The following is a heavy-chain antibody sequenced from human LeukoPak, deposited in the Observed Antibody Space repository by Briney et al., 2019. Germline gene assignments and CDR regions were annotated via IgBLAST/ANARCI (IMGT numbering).Heavy chain of an antibody. CDR2: IIPTFGTA. D-gene: IGHD4-17*01. J-gene: IGHJ4*02. CDR1: GGTFSSYA. CDR3: AREVDGDYVFDY. V-gene: IGHV1-69*13. Sequence: SVKVSCKASGGTFSSYAISWVRQAPGQGLEWMGGIIPTFGTANYAQKFQGRVTITADESTSTAYMELSSLRSEDTAVYYCAREVDGDYVFDYWGQGTLVTVSS.